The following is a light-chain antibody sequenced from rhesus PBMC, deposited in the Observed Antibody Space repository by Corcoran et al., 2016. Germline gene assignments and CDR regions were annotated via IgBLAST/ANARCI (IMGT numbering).Light chain of an antibody. CDR2: RAF. J-gene: IGKJ3*01. CDR3: QKREITPFT. Sequence: DIQMTQSPSSLSAYVGYRVTTTCRASQGICDCLAWYQQKPGKAHKLLSYRAFNLETGVTPRCSGSGSVTVFTLPLSSLQPDDISTSHCQKREITPFTFSPGTNLDIQ. CDR1: QGICDC. V-gene: IGKV1-69*01.